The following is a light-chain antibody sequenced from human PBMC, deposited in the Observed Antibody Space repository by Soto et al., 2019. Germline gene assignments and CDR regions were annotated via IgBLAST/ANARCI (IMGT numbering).Light chain of an antibody. CDR2: DVS. Sequence: QSVLTQPRSVSGSPGQSVTISCTGSSSNVGGYNFVSWYQQHPGKAPKLMVYDVSKRPSGVPDRFSGSKSGNTASLTISGLQAEDEGDYYCCSYAGSYALLFGGGTQLTVL. V-gene: IGLV2-11*01. CDR3: CSYAGSYALL. CDR1: SSNVGGYNF. J-gene: IGLJ2*01.